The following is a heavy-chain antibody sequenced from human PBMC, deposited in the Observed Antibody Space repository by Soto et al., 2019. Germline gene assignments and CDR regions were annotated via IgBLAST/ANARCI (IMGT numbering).Heavy chain of an antibody. CDR1: GFTFSSYA. V-gene: IGHV3-30-3*01. CDR2: ISYDGSNN. J-gene: IGHJ5*02. CDR3: ASPYYYGSEP. Sequence: QVQLVESGGGVVQPGRSLRLSCAASGFTFSSYAMHWVRQAPGQGLEWVAVISYDGSNNYYADSVKGRFTVSRDNSKTTMSLQMDSLRAEDTAVYYCASPYYYGSEPWDQGTLVTVSS. D-gene: IGHD3-10*01.